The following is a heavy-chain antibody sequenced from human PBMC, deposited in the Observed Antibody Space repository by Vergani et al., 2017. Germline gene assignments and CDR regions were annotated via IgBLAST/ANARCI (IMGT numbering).Heavy chain of an antibody. D-gene: IGHD3-3*01. CDR1: GFTFSSYA. CDR2: IFSDYST. Sequence: VQLVEPGGGVVQPGRSLRLSCAASGFTFSSYAMHWVRQAPGKGLEWVSIIFSDYSTYYADSVKGRFTISRDNSKNTLYLQMNSLRAEDTAVYYCARGEWLAPYYFDYWGQGTLVTVSS. CDR3: ARGEWLAPYYFDY. J-gene: IGHJ4*02. V-gene: IGHV3-NL1*01.